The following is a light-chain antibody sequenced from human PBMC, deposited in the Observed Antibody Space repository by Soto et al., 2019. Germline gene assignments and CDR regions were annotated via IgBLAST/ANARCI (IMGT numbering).Light chain of an antibody. Sequence: DIQMTQSPSTLSASVGYRVTITCGASQIISSWLAWYQQKPGKAPKVLIFDASSLESGVPSRFSGSGSATEFTLTTSSLQPDDVATYYCQQYSTYPGTFGQGTKVDIK. CDR1: QIISSW. CDR2: DAS. J-gene: IGKJ1*01. V-gene: IGKV1-5*01. CDR3: QQYSTYPGT.